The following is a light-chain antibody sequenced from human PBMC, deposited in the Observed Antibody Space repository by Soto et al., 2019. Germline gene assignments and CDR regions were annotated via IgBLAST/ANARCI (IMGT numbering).Light chain of an antibody. CDR1: SSDVGGYNY. V-gene: IGLV2-11*01. CDR2: DVS. J-gene: IGLJ1*01. CDR3: CSYAGSYKGYV. Sequence: QSVLTLPRSVSGSPGQSVTISCTGTSSDVGGYNYVSWYQQHPGKAPKFMIYDVSKRPSGVPDRFSGSKSGNTASLTISGLQAEDEADYYCCSYAGSYKGYVFGTGTKLTVL.